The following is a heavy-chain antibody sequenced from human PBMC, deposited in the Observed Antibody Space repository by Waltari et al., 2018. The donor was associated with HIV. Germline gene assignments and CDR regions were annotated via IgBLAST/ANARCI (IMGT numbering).Heavy chain of an antibody. CDR1: GTSFSGYY. CDR2: VRHSADT. V-gene: IGHV4-34*01. J-gene: IGHJ5*02. Sequence: QVQLQQWGTGLLKPSGTLSLRCAIYGTSFSGYYWSWIRQTPALGLEWIGEVRHSADTNYNPSCAGGVSISADVSKNQVSLNLTSLTAADTGVYFCARGSQHHDHWGQGTPVTVAS. CDR3: ARGSQHHDH.